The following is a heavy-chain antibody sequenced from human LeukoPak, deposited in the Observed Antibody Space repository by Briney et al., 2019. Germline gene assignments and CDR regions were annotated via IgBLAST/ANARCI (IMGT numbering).Heavy chain of an antibody. Sequence: SETPSLTCAVYGGSFSGYYWSWIRQPPGKGLEWIGEINHSRSTNYSPSLKSRLTISVDTSKNQFSLKLSSVTAADTAVYYCARGHSSPASWFDPWGQGTPVTVSP. CDR2: INHSRST. V-gene: IGHV4-34*01. J-gene: IGHJ5*02. CDR1: GGSFSGYY. D-gene: IGHD6-13*01. CDR3: ARGHSSPASWFDP.